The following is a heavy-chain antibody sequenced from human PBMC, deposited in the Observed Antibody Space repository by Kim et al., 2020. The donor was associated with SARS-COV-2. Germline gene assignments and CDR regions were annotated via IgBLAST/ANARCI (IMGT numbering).Heavy chain of an antibody. CDR1: GGTFSSYA. J-gene: IGHJ4*02. CDR2: IIPIFGTA. Sequence: SVKVSCKASGGTFSSYAISWVRQAPGQGLEWMGGIIPIFGTANYAQKFQGRVTITADESTSTAYMELSSLRSEDTAVYYCARVRGNAGPALFHWGQGTLVTVSS. V-gene: IGHV1-69*13. CDR3: ARVRGNAGPALFH.